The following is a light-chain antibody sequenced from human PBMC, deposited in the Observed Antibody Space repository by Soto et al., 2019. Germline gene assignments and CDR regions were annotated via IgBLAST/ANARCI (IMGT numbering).Light chain of an antibody. Sequence: EIVLTQSPATLSLSPGERAILSCRASQSVSRYLAWYQQKPGQAPRLLIYDASTRATGIPARFSGSGSGTDFTLTISSLEPEDFAVYYCRHHSNWPPLTFGGGTKVEIK. CDR2: DAS. J-gene: IGKJ4*01. CDR3: RHHSNWPPLT. CDR1: QSVSRY. V-gene: IGKV3-11*01.